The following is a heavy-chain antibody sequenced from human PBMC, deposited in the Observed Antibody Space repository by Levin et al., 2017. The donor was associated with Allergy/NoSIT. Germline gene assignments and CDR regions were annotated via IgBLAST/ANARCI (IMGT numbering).Heavy chain of an antibody. CDR3: AVTTHYYYYMDV. D-gene: IGHD4-11*01. Sequence: PGGSLRLSCAVSGGSISSSNWWSWVRQPPGKGLEWIGEIYHSGSTNYNPSLKSRVTMSVDKSKNQFSLKLSSATAADTAVYYCAVTTHYYYYMDVWGKGTTVTVSS. J-gene: IGHJ6*03. CDR2: IYHSGST. CDR1: GGSISSSNW. V-gene: IGHV4-4*02.